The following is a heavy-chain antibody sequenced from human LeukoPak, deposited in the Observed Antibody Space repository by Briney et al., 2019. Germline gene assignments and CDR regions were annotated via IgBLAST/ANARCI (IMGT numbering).Heavy chain of an antibody. CDR2: IIPIFGTA. V-gene: IGHV1-69*13. J-gene: IGHJ4*02. D-gene: IGHD3-22*01. Sequence: GASVKVSCKASGGTFSSYAISWVRQGPGQGLEWMGGIIPIFGTANYAQKFQGRVTITADESTSTAYMELSSLRSEDTAVYYCAGTYDSRNGYFDYWRQGTLVTVSS. CDR1: GGTFSSYA. CDR3: AGTYDSRNGYFDY.